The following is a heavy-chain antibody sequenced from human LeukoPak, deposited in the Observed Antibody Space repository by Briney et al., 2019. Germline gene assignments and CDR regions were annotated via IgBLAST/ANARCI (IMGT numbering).Heavy chain of an antibody. Sequence: ASVMVSCKASGYTFTSYGISWVRQAPGQGLEWMGWISAYNGNTNYAQKLQGRVTMTTDTSTSTAYMELRSLRSDDTAVYYCARDVHVLRFLEWLSLDYWGQGTLVTVSS. CDR1: GYTFTSYG. V-gene: IGHV1-18*01. J-gene: IGHJ4*02. D-gene: IGHD3-3*01. CDR3: ARDVHVLRFLEWLSLDY. CDR2: ISAYNGNT.